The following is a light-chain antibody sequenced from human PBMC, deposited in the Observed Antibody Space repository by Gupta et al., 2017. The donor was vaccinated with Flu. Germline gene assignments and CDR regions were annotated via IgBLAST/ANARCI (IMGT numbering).Light chain of an antibody. J-gene: IGLJ3*02. Sequence: QSALTQPASASASPGQSVTISCTRTGSDVGGYNYVSWYQQHPGKAPKVIIYDVNNRPSGVSYRFSGSKSGNTASLTTSGLQADDEAHYYCSSYARTSTWVFGGGTKLTVL. V-gene: IGLV2-14*03. CDR3: SSYARTSTWV. CDR2: DVN. CDR1: GSDVGGYNY.